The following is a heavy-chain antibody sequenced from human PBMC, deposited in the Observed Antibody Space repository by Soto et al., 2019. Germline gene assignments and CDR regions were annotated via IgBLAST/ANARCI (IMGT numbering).Heavy chain of an antibody. Sequence: QVQLVQSGAEVKKPGSSVKVSCKAPGGTFSSYAISWVRQAPGQGLEWMGGTIPIFGTANYAQKFQGRVTITADKSTSTAYIELSSLRSDDTAVYYCARVMRSLAVAGLDYLDYWGQGTLVTVSS. CDR1: GGTFSSYA. CDR3: ARVMRSLAVAGLDYLDY. V-gene: IGHV1-69*06. CDR2: TIPIFGTA. J-gene: IGHJ4*02. D-gene: IGHD6-19*01.